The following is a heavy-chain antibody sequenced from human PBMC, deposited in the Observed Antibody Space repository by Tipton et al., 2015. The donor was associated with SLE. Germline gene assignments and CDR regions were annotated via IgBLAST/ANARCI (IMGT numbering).Heavy chain of an antibody. Sequence: TLSLTCTVSGGSISSHYWSWIRQPAGRGLEWIGYIYTSGSTNYNPSLKSRATISLDTSKNQFSLKLSSVTAADTAVYYCASFGAANYYYYYMDVWGKGTTVTVSS. D-gene: IGHD3-16*01. CDR2: IYTSGST. CDR1: GGSISSHY. J-gene: IGHJ6*03. CDR3: ASFGAANYYYYYMDV. V-gene: IGHV4-4*09.